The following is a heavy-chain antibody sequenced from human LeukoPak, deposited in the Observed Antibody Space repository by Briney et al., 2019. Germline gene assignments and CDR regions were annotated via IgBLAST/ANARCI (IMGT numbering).Heavy chain of an antibody. D-gene: IGHD3-22*01. CDR3: ARDQYYYDSSGYYSVY. J-gene: IGHJ4*02. V-gene: IGHV1-18*01. Sequence: ASVKVSCKASGYTFTSYDINWVRQAPGQGLEWMGWISAYNGNTNYAQKLQGRVTMTTDTSTSTAYMELRSLRSDDTAVYYCARDQYYYDSSGYYSVYWGQGTLVTVSS. CDR1: GYTFTSYD. CDR2: ISAYNGNT.